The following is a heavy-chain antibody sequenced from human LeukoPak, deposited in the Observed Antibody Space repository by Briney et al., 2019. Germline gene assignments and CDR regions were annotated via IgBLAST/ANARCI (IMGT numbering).Heavy chain of an antibody. J-gene: IGHJ5*02. CDR3: ASVGCSSTSCYVTWFDP. CDR2: ISAYNGNT. Sequence: ASVKVSCKASGYTFTSYGISWVRQAPGQGLEWMGWISAYNGNTNYAQKLQGRVTMTTDTSTSTAYMELRSLRSDDTAVYYCASVGCSSTSCYVTWFDPWGQGTLVTVSS. V-gene: IGHV1-18*01. CDR1: GYTFTSYG. D-gene: IGHD2-2*01.